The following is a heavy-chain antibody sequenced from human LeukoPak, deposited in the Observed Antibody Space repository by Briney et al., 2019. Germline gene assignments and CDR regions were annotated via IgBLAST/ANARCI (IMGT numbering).Heavy chain of an antibody. CDR2: ISNVGSRK. CDR3: ARDRAWNYFDY. J-gene: IGHJ4*02. V-gene: IGHV3-30*03. D-gene: IGHD3-3*01. CDR1: GFTFSRHG. Sequence: GGSLRLSCAPSGFTFSRHGMHWVRQAPGKGLGWVAIISNVGSRKYYAHSVEGRFTISRDNSKNTLYLQMDSLRAEDTAVYYCARDRAWNYFDYWGQGTLVTVSS.